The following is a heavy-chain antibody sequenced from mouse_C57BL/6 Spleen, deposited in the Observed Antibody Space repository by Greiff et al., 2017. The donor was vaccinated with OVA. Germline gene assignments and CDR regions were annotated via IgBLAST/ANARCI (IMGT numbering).Heavy chain of an antibody. CDR2: IDPETGGT. Sequence: VKLQESGAELVRPGASVTLSCKASGYTFTDYEMHWVKQTPVHGLEWIGAIDPETGGTAYNQKFKGKAILTADKSSSTAYMELRSLTSEDSAVYYCTPQTAWFAYWGQGTLVTVSA. J-gene: IGHJ3*01. CDR3: TPQTAWFAY. V-gene: IGHV1-15*01. CDR1: GYTFTDYE. D-gene: IGHD3-2*02.